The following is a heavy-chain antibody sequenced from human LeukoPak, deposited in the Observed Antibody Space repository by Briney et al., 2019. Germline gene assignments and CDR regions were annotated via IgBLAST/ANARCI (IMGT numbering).Heavy chain of an antibody. J-gene: IGHJ4*02. CDR2: INPNSGGT. CDR1: GYTFTGYY. D-gene: IGHD3-9*01. V-gene: IGHV1-2*02. CDR3: ARALFDMVTGYYPYLDY. Sequence: ASVKVSCKASGYTFTGYYIHWVRQAPGQGLEWMGWINPNSGGTNYAQKFQGRVTMTRDTSISTAYMDLSRLRSDDTAVYYCARALFDMVTGYYPYLDYWGQGTLVTVSS.